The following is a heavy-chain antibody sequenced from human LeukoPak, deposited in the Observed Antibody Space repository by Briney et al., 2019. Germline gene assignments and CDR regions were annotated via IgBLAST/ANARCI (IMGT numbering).Heavy chain of an antibody. CDR3: ARQRRYFDWFDP. V-gene: IGHV1-8*01. Sequence: ASVKVSCKASGYTFTSYDINWVRQATGQGLEWMGWMNPNSGNTGYAQKFQGRVTMTRNTSISTAYMELSSLRSEDTAVYYCARQRRYFDWFDPWGQGTLVTVSS. D-gene: IGHD3-9*01. CDR2: MNPNSGNT. J-gene: IGHJ5*02. CDR1: GYTFTSYD.